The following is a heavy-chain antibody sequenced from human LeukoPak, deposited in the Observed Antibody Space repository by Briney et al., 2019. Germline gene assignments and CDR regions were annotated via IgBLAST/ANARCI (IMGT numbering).Heavy chain of an antibody. CDR1: GYTFTSYG. D-gene: IGHD3-9*01. CDR2: MNPNSGNT. Sequence: GASVKVSCKASGYTFTSYGISWVRQAPGQGLEWMGWMNPNSGNTGYAQKFQDRVTMTRNTSISTAYMELSSLRSEDTAVYYCARAPRTGFYYDMDVWGQGTTVTVSS. CDR3: ARAPRTGFYYDMDV. V-gene: IGHV1-8*02. J-gene: IGHJ6*02.